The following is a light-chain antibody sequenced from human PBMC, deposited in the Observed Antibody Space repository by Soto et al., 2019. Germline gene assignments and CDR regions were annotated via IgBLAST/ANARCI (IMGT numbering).Light chain of an antibody. J-gene: IGLJ3*02. CDR2: VST. CDR1: SSNIGAGYD. V-gene: IGLV1-40*01. Sequence: QSVLTQPPSVSGAPGLRVTISCTGNSSNIGAGYDVHWYQHLPGTAPKLVIYVSTNRPSGVPDRFSGSKSGTSASLAITGLQAEDEADYYCQSYDSRLSSWVFGGGTKVTVL. CDR3: QSYDSRLSSWV.